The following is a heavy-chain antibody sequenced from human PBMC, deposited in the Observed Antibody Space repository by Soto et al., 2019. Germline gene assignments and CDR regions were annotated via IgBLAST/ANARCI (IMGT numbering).Heavy chain of an antibody. J-gene: IGHJ4*02. D-gene: IGHD4-17*01. CDR1: GFTFSSYA. V-gene: IGHV3-23*01. CDR2: ISDSGGST. Sequence: PGGSLRLSCAASGFTFSSYAMSWVRQAPGKGLVWVSAISDSGGSTYYADSVKGRFTISRDNSRNAMYLQMNSLRADDTAVYYCVKEGQGPTTPSADDWGQGTPVTVSS. CDR3: VKEGQGPTTPSADD.